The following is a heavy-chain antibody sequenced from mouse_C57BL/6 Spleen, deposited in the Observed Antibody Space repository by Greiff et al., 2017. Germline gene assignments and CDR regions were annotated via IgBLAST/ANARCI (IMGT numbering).Heavy chain of an antibody. J-gene: IGHJ1*03. CDR2: ISDGGSYT. D-gene: IGHD2-5*01. CDR1: GFTFSSYA. Sequence: EVKLMESGGGLVKPGGSLKLSCAASGFTFSSYAMSWVRQTPEKRLEWVATISDGGSYTYYPDNVKGRFTISRDNAKNNLYLQMSHLKSEDTAMYYCAREGGSNYDWYFDVCGTGTTVTVSS. V-gene: IGHV5-4*01. CDR3: AREGGSNYDWYFDV.